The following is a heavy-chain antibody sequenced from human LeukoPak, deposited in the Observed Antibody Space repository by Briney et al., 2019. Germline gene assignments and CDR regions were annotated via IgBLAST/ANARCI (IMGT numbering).Heavy chain of an antibody. CDR1: GGSISSGGYY. CDR2: IYYSGST. V-gene: IGHV4-31*03. D-gene: IGHD6-19*01. Sequence: SQTLSLTCTVSGGSISSGGYYWSWIRQHPGKGLEWIGYIYYSGSTNYNPSLKSRVTISVDTSKNQFSLKLSSVTAADAAVYYCAREARIGYSSGWYWVWGQGTLVTVSS. CDR3: AREARIGYSSGWYWV. J-gene: IGHJ4*02.